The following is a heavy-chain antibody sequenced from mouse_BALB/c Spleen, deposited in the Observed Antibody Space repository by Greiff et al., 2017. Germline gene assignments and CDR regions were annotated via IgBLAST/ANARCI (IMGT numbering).Heavy chain of an antibody. Sequence: QVQLQQSGPELVKPGASVKISCKASGYAFSSSWMNWVKQRPGQGLEWIGRIYPGDGDTNYNGKFKGKATLTADKSSSTAYMQLSSLTSVDSAVYFCAKDYYGYWYFDVWGAGTTVTVSS. D-gene: IGHD1-1*01. J-gene: IGHJ1*01. CDR2: IYPGDGDT. CDR3: AKDYYGYWYFDV. CDR1: GYAFSSSW. V-gene: IGHV1-82*01.